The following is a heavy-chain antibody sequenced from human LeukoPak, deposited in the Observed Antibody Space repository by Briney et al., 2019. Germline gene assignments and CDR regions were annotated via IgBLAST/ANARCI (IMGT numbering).Heavy chain of an antibody. CDR1: GYTFTSYA. Sequence: ASVKVSCKASGYTFTSYAMHWVRQAPGQGLEWLGWINAGSGDTKYSQRFQGRVTITTDTSASTAYMDLSSLRSEDTAVYSCARDVRPPGDNSGWPRPDFAHWGQGTLVTVSS. V-gene: IGHV1-3*01. D-gene: IGHD6-19*01. J-gene: IGHJ4*02. CDR3: ARDVRPPGDNSGWPRPDFAH. CDR2: INAGSGDT.